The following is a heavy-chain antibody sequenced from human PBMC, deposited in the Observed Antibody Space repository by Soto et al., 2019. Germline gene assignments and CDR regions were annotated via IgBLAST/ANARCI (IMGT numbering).Heavy chain of an antibody. CDR2: IYPSVSS. CDR3: AREKVGTTFFDN. D-gene: IGHD1-1*01. Sequence: SETLSLTCSVCGVAISRGYYWIWVRQPPGKGLEWIGSIYPSVSSYHNPSLATRLRLSIDTSKNQFTLNLTSVTAADTALYFCAREKVGTTFFDNWGQAIQVTVS. J-gene: IGHJ4*02. CDR1: GVAISRGYY. V-gene: IGHV4-38-2*02.